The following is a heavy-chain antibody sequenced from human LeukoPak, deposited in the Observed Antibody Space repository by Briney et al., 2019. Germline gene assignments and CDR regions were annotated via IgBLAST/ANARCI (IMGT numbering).Heavy chain of an antibody. Sequence: PSETLSLTCTVSGGSISSSSYYWGWIRQPPGRGLEWIGSIYYSGSTYYTSSLRSRVTISVDTSKNQFSLKLSSVTAADTAVYYCARAAGITYFDWLLYPDAFDIWGQGTMVTVSS. J-gene: IGHJ3*02. CDR3: ARAAGITYFDWLLYPDAFDI. CDR1: GGSISSSSYY. CDR2: IYYSGST. D-gene: IGHD3-9*01. V-gene: IGHV4-39*01.